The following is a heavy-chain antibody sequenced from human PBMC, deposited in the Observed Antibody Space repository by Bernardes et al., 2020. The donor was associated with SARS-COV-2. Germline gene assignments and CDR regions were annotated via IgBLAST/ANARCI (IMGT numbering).Heavy chain of an antibody. J-gene: IGHJ6*02. Sequence: GVSLRLSCRGSGFTFGDYEVSWFRQTPGKGPEWVGFIRSRRYGGTTEYAASVKGRFIISRDDSKSIASLQMNSLKSEDTAVYYCTRGLLLGGVWGQGTTVTVSS. D-gene: IGHD3-10*01. CDR3: TRGLLLGGV. CDR1: GFTFGDYE. V-gene: IGHV3-49*03. CDR2: IRSRRYGGTT.